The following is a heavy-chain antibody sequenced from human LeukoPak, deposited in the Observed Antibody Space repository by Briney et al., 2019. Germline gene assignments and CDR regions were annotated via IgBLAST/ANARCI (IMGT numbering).Heavy chain of an antibody. CDR1: GGSISSYY. CDR2: IYYSGST. CDR3: ARPHRNNAFDI. Sequence: SETLSLTCTVSGGSISSYYWSWIRQPPGKGLEWIGYIYYSGSTNYNPSLKSRVTISVDTSKNQFSLKLSSVTAADTAVYYCARPHRNNAFDIWGQGTMVTVSS. V-gene: IGHV4-59*01. J-gene: IGHJ3*02.